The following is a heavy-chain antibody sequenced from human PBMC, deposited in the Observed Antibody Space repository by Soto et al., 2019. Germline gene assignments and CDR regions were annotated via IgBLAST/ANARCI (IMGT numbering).Heavy chain of an antibody. D-gene: IGHD6-19*01. V-gene: IGHV3-30*18. Sequence: GGSLRLSCAASGFTFSSYGMHWVRQAPGKGLEWVAVISYDGSNKYYADSVKGRFTISRDNSKNTLYLQMNSLRAEDTAVYYCAKDQQWLVRDYYYGMDVWGQGTTVTVSS. CDR1: GFTFSSYG. CDR3: AKDQQWLVRDYYYGMDV. J-gene: IGHJ6*02. CDR2: ISYDGSNK.